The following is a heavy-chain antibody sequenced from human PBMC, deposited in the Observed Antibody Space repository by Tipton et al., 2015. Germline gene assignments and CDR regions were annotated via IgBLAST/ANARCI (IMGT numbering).Heavy chain of an antibody. CDR2: ISFSDTT. CDR3: ARDLEHGMDV. J-gene: IGHJ6*02. CDR1: GGSVISGNYY. Sequence: TLSLTCTVSGGSVISGNYYWSWIRQPPGKGLEWIGYISFSDTTHYNPSLKSRITISLNTSKNQFSLKMSSVTAADTAVYFCARDLEHGMDVWGQGTTVTVS. V-gene: IGHV4-61*01.